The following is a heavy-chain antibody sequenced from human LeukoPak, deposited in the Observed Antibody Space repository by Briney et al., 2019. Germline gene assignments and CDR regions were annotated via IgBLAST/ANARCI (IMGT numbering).Heavy chain of an antibody. Sequence: SSETLSLTCTVSGGSISSSNYYWGWIRQPPGKGLEWIGSFYYSGSSYYKPSLKSRVTICVDTSKNQFSLKLSSVTAADKAVYYCAGRKSSGRPFDYWGQGTLVTVSS. CDR1: GGSISSSNYY. V-gene: IGHV4-39*07. CDR3: AGRKSSGRPFDY. J-gene: IGHJ4*02. CDR2: FYYSGSS. D-gene: IGHD6-19*01.